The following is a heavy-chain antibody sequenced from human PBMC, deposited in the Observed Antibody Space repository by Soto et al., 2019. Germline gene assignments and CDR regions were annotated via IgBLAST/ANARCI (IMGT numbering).Heavy chain of an antibody. J-gene: IGHJ4*02. Sequence: QVQLVQSGAEVKRPGSSVKVSCKASGDTFNFYSINWVRQAPGVGLEWVGRVNPILSMSNYAQRFQGRVTMTADKSTSTAYMELRSLRSEDTAIYYWAISDGSGYRAFDYWGQGALVTVSS. CDR3: AISDGSGYRAFDY. CDR2: VNPILSMS. CDR1: GDTFNFYS. V-gene: IGHV1-69*02. D-gene: IGHD3-10*01.